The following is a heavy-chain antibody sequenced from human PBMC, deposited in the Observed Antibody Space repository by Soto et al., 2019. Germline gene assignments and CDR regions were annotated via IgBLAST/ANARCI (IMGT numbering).Heavy chain of an antibody. D-gene: IGHD1-7*01. CDR2: IIAMLGIA. Sequence: SVKVSCKASGGTFSSYTISWVRQAPGQGLEWMGRIIAMLGIANYADSVKGRFTSSRDNAKNMVYLEMNSLRAEDTAVYYCVRDPPDRLELFDYWGQGTQVTVSS. CDR1: GGTFSSYT. V-gene: IGHV1-69*04. J-gene: IGHJ4*02. CDR3: VRDPPDRLELFDY.